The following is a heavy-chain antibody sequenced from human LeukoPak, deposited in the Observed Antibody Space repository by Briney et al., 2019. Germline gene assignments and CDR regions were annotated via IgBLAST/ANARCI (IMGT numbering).Heavy chain of an antibody. V-gene: IGHV4-30-2*01. Sequence: SETLSLTCAVSGGSISSGGYSWIWIRQPPGKGLEWIGYIYHSGSTYYNPSLKSRVTISVDRSKNQFSLKLSSVTAADTAVYYCARVRGQSGYYGLYWFDPWGQGTLVTVSS. CDR1: GGSISSGGYS. CDR3: ARVRGQSGYYGLYWFDP. CDR2: IYHSGST. D-gene: IGHD3-22*01. J-gene: IGHJ5*02.